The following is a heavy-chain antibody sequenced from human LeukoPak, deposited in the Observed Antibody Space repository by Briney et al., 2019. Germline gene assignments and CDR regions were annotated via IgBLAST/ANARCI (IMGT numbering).Heavy chain of an antibody. J-gene: IGHJ4*02. Sequence: EASVKVSCKASGYTFTNYAMNWVRQAPGQGLEWMGWIHPSTGNPTYAQGFTGRYVFSLDTSVSTAYLQISGLKADDTAVYYCGRDPKLGIRGYTYGYIDYWGQGTLVTVSS. D-gene: IGHD5-18*01. CDR3: GRDPKLGIRGYTYGYIDY. CDR2: IHPSTGNP. V-gene: IGHV7-4-1*02. CDR1: GYTFTNYA.